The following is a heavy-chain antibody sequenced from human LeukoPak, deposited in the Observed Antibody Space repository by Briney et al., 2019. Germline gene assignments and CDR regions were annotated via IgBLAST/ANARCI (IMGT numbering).Heavy chain of an antibody. Sequence: GASVKVSCKASGYTFTGYYMHWVRQAPGQGLEGMGWINPNSGGTNYAQKFQGRVTMTRDTSISTAYMELSRLRSDDTAVYYCARDLNSAYGGYFDYWGQGTLVTVSS. D-gene: IGHD3-22*01. CDR1: GYTFTGYY. V-gene: IGHV1-2*02. CDR2: INPNSGGT. CDR3: ARDLNSAYGGYFDY. J-gene: IGHJ4*02.